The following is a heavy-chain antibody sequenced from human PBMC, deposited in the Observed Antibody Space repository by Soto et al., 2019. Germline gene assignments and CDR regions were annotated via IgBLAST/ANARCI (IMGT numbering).Heavy chain of an antibody. CDR1: GGSVSVYY. CDR2: IYASGSP. Sequence: SETLSLTCTISGGSVSVYYWSWIRQSTGQGLGWIGYIYASGSPYYNPSLRSRVTISADTSKNQISLKLTSPTAADTAVYYCARGVGSSPPQYWGRGTLVTVSS. D-gene: IGHD1-26*01. V-gene: IGHV4-59*02. CDR3: ARGVGSSPPQY. J-gene: IGHJ4*02.